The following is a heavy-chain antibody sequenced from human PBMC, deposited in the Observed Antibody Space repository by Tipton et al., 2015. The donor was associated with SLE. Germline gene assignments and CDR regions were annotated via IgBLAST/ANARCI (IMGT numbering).Heavy chain of an antibody. CDR1: GGSISSYY. D-gene: IGHD1-26*01. CDR3: ARDGYGGSHFSY. V-gene: IGHV4-59*01. Sequence: TLSLTCTVSGGSISSYYWSWTRQPPGKGPEWIGYIYYSGSTNYNPSLKSRVTISVDTSKNQFSLKLSSVTAADTAVYYCARDGYGGSHFSYWGQGTLVTVSS. J-gene: IGHJ4*02. CDR2: IYYSGST.